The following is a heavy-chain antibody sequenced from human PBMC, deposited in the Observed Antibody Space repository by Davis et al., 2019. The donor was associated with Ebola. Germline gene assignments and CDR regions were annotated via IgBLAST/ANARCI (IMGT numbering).Heavy chain of an antibody. CDR1: GYSFTSYW. V-gene: IGHV5-51*01. J-gene: IGHJ2*01. CDR3: ARLYGPGHYLNWYFNL. Sequence: GESLKISCKGSGYSFTSYWIVWVRQMPGKGLEWMGMIYPSDSDTRYSPSFQGQVIISADQSISTAYLQWNSLQASDTAVYYCARLYGPGHYLNWYFNLWGRGTLITVSS. D-gene: IGHD3-10*01. CDR2: IYPSDSDT.